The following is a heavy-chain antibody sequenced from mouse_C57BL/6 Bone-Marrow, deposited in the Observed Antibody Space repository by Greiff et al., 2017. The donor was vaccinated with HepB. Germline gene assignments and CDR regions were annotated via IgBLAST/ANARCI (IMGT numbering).Heavy chain of an antibody. CDR1: GYTFTTYP. CDR3: AVYDYDGYYAMDY. J-gene: IGHJ4*01. D-gene: IGHD2-4*01. V-gene: IGHV1-47*01. Sequence: VKLQESGAELVKPGASVKMSCKASGYTFTTYPIEWMKQNHGKSLEWIGNFHPYNDDTKYNEKFKGKATLTVEKSSSTVYLELSRLTSDDSAVYYCAVYDYDGYYAMDYWGQGTSVTVSS. CDR2: FHPYNDDT.